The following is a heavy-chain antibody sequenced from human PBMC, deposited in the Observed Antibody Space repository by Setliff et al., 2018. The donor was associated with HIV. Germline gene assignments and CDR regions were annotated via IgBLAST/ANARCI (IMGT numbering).Heavy chain of an antibody. CDR3: ARVFPPTRGAPFGIPPGAFDI. CDR1: GGSMSSYY. D-gene: IGHD2-21*01. CDR2: IYTSGSI. J-gene: IGHJ3*02. Sequence: PSETLSLTCSVSGGSMSSYYWGWIRQTASKGLEWIGRIYTSGSIIYNPSLRSRVTMSVDTSKNQFSLKLSSVTAADTAVYYCARVFPPTRGAPFGIPPGAFDIWGQGTMVTVS. V-gene: IGHV4-4*07.